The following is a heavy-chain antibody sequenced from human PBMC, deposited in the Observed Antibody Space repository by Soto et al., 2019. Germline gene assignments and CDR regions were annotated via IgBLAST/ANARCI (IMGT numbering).Heavy chain of an antibody. Sequence: QVQLVQSGAGVKKPGSSVKVSCTASGGTFSSYAISWVRQAPGQGLEWMGGIIPIFGTANYAQKFQGRVTITADESTITAYRELSSLRAEDTAVYYCAILGYSYGSDYYYGMDFWGQGTTVTVSS. V-gene: IGHV1-69*01. CDR1: GGTFSSYA. D-gene: IGHD5-18*01. CDR3: AILGYSYGSDYYYGMDF. J-gene: IGHJ6*02. CDR2: IIPIFGTA.